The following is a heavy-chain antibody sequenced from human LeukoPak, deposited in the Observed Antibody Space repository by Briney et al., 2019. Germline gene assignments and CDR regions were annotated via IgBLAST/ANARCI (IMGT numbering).Heavy chain of an antibody. CDR3: ARPRGCSSNRCNNFDY. CDR1: GFTFRSYS. J-gene: IGHJ4*02. CDR2: MNEYGSDI. V-gene: IGHV3-7*01. D-gene: IGHD2-2*01. Sequence: GGSLRLSCAASGFTFRSYSMSWVRQAPGKGLEWVAKMNEYGSDIFYVDSAKGRFTISRDNAKNSLYLQMDSLRAEDTAVYYCARPRGCSSNRCNNFDYWGQGALVTVSS.